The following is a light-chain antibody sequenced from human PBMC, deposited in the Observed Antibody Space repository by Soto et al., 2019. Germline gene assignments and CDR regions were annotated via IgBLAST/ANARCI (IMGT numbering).Light chain of an antibody. CDR1: SSDVGGYNY. J-gene: IGLJ1*01. V-gene: IGLV2-14*01. Sequence: QSALTQPASVSGSPGQSISISCTGTSSDVGGYNYVSWYQQHPGKAPKLIIYKVSNRPSGVSNRFSGSKSGYTASLTISGLQSEDEADYYCISYTRSTSYVFGTGTKLTVL. CDR2: KVS. CDR3: ISYTRSTSYV.